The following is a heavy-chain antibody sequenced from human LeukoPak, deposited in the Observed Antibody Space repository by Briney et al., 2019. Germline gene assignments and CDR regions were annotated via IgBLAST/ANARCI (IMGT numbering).Heavy chain of an antibody. CDR1: GFTFSDYY. CDR2: ISSSDNSDSTI. D-gene: IGHD2-2*01. Sequence: PGGSLRLSCAASGFTFSDYYMTWIRQAPGKGLEWVSHISSSDNSDSTIHYADSVRGRFTISRDHAKSSLYLQMNSLGAEDTAVYYCARLRRYCSTSTCQYYYYYMDVWGKGTTVIVSS. J-gene: IGHJ6*03. V-gene: IGHV3-11*04. CDR3: ARLRRYCSTSTCQYYYYYMDV.